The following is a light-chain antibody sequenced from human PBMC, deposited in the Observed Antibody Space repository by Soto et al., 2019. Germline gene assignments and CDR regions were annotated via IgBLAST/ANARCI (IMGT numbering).Light chain of an antibody. CDR3: KKYNSAPRT. CDR2: AAS. J-gene: IGKJ1*01. V-gene: IGKV1-27*01. CDR1: QGISNY. Sequence: DIQMTQSPSSLSVSVGDRVTITCRASQGISNYLAWYQQKPGKVPKLLIYAASTLQSGVPCRFSGSGSGTDFDVTINSTKPKDAATYYSKKYNSAPRTFGRETKVE.